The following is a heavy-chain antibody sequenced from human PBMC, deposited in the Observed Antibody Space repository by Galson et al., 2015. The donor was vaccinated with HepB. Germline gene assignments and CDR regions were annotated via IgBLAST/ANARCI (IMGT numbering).Heavy chain of an antibody. CDR1: GYTFSSYG. V-gene: IGHV1-18*01. CDR2: ISPHNDNP. J-gene: IGHJ5*02. Sequence: SVKVSCKASGYTFSSYGISWERQAPGQGLEWMGWISPHNDNPNYAQNFQGRVTMTTDTSTSTAYMELRSLRSDDTAVYYCARDVGWFDPWGQGTLVTVSS. CDR3: ARDVGWFDP.